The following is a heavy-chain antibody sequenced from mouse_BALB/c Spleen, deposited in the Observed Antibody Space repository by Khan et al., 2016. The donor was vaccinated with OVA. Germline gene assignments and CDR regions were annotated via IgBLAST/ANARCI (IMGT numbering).Heavy chain of an antibody. Sequence: EVELVESGGGLVQPGGSRKLSCAASGFTFSSYGMHWVRQAPEKGLEWVAYISGDSSTIYYADTVKGRFTISRDNPKNTLFLQMTSLRSEDTAMYSCATSYYDGYYIDYWGQGTTLTVSS. J-gene: IGHJ2*01. V-gene: IGHV5-17*02. CDR2: ISGDSSTI. D-gene: IGHD1-1*01. CDR3: ATSYYDGYYIDY. CDR1: GFTFSSYG.